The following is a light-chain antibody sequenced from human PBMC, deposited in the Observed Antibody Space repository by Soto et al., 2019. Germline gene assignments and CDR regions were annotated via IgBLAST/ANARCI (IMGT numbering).Light chain of an antibody. V-gene: IGKV1-27*01. CDR2: AAS. CDR1: QGISNY. J-gene: IGKJ2*01. Sequence: DIQMTQSPSSLSASVGDRVTITCRASQGISNYLAWYQQKPGKVPKLLIYAASTLQSGVPSRFSGSGSGTHFTLTISSLQPEDFATYYCQRYNSAPPYTFGQGTKLVVK. CDR3: QRYNSAPPYT.